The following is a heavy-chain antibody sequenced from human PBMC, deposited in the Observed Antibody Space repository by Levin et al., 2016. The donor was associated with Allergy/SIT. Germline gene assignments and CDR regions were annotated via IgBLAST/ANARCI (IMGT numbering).Heavy chain of an antibody. V-gene: IGHV1-69*13. CDR3: ASPRSYQLLLEDGMDV. Sequence: SVKVSCKASGGTFSSYAISWVRQAPGQGLEWMGGIIPIFGTANYAQKFQGRVTITADESTSTAYMELSSLRSEDTAVYYCASPRSYQLLLEDGMDVWGQGTTVTVSS. D-gene: IGHD2-2*01. CDR1: GGTFSSYA. J-gene: IGHJ6*02. CDR2: IIPIFGTA.